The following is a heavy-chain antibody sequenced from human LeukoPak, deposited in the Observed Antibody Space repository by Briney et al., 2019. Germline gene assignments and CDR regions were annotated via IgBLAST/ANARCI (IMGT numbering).Heavy chain of an antibody. CDR1: GYTFSSYE. CDR2: MNPNSGQT. CDR3: ARAEGWFGEGVLFDY. D-gene: IGHD3-10*01. Sequence: ASVKVSCKASGYTFSSYEINWVRQTTGQGLEWMGWMNPNSGQTGYAQKFQGRVTMTRNSSISTAYLELSSLRSEDSAVYYCARAEGWFGEGVLFDYWGQGTLVTVSS. J-gene: IGHJ4*02. V-gene: IGHV1-8*01.